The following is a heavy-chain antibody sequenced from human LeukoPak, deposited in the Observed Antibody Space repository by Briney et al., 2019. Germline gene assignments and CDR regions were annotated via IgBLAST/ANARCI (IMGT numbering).Heavy chain of an antibody. CDR1: GFTVSDNY. J-gene: IGHJ4*02. CDR3: GSSNLLTGYYSLNF. D-gene: IGHD3-9*01. CDR2: IYAAGRT. Sequence: GGSLRLSCAASGFTVSDNYMTWVRQAPGKGLEWVSLIYAAGRTYFADSVRGRFTISRDNSKNTVYLQMNNLGVDDTAVYYCGSSNLLTGYYSLNFWGQGTLVTVSS. V-gene: IGHV3-66*01.